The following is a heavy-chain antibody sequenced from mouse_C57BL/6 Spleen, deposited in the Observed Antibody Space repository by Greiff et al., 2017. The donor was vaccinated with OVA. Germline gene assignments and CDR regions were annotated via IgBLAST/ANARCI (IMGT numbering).Heavy chain of an antibody. Sequence: QVQLQQPGAELVMPGASVKLSCKASGYTFTSYWMHWVKQRPGQGLEWIGEIDPSDSYTNYNQKFKGKSTLTVDKSSSTAYMQLSSLTSEDSAVYYCARGGDYYGSSVYAMDYWGQGTSVTVSS. CDR2: IDPSDSYT. CDR3: ARGGDYYGSSVYAMDY. D-gene: IGHD1-1*01. V-gene: IGHV1-69*01. J-gene: IGHJ4*01. CDR1: GYTFTSYW.